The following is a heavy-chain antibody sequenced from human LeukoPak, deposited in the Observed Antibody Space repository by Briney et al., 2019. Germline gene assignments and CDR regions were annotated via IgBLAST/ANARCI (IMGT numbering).Heavy chain of an antibody. D-gene: IGHD3-22*01. CDR1: GGSFSGYY. CDR2: INHSGST. CDR3: ARGHYYDSSGYLGPEFDY. V-gene: IGHV4-34*01. Sequence: SETLSLTCAVYGGSFSGYYWSWIRKPPGKGLEWIGEINHSGSTNYNPSLKSRVTISVDTSKNQFSLKLSSVTAADTAVYYCARGHYYDSSGYLGPEFDYWGQGTLVTVSS. J-gene: IGHJ4*02.